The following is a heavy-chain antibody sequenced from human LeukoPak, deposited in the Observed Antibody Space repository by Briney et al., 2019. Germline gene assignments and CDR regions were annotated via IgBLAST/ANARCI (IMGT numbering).Heavy chain of an antibody. Sequence: GGSLRLSCTISGFTFTDYWMSWPRQAPGEGLQWVATIKKDKSEKYYVDSVKGRFTISRDNAKNSQYLQMNSLRVEDTAVYYCARGGGHYEDFDYWGQGTLVTVSS. CDR1: GFTFTDYW. J-gene: IGHJ4*02. CDR2: IKKDKSEK. CDR3: ARGGGHYEDFDY. V-gene: IGHV3-7*01. D-gene: IGHD3-22*01.